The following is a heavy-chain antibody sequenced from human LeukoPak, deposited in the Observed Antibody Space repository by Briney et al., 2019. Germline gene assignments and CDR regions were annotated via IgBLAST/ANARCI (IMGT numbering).Heavy chain of an antibody. Sequence: GGSLRLSCAASGFTFSDYSMNWVRQAPGKGLEWISYISSSSSTIYYADSVKGRFTISRDNSKNTLYLQMNSLRAEDTAVYYCARGAHKRDDYGGFLDYWGQGTLVTVSS. CDR3: ARGAHKRDDYGGFLDY. D-gene: IGHD4-23*01. J-gene: IGHJ4*02. V-gene: IGHV3-48*01. CDR2: ISSSSSTI. CDR1: GFTFSDYS.